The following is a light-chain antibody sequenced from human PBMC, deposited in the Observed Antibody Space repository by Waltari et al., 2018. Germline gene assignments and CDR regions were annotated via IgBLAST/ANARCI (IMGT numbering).Light chain of an antibody. V-gene: IGLV2-8*01. CDR3: SSDGGSDSYV. CDR2: EVR. J-gene: IGLJ1*01. CDR1: SRDVGAYDY. Sequence: QSALTQPPSASGSPGQSVTISCPGTSRDVGAYDYVSWSQQYPGNAPRRLIYEVRKRPSGVPDRCSGSKSGNTASLTVSGLQAEEEADYYCSSDGGSDSYVFGSGTKVTV.